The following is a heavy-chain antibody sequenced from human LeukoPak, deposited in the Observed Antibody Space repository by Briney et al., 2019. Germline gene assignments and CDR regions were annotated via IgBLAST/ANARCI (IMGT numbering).Heavy chain of an antibody. V-gene: IGHV4-34*01. Sequence: PSETLSLTCAVYGASFSGYYWSWIRQPPGKGLEWIGEINHSGSTNYNPSLKSRVTMSVDTSKNQFSLKLSSVTAVDTAVYYCARRVQAIDAFDIWGQGTMVTVSS. CDR2: INHSGST. D-gene: IGHD1-1*01. CDR1: GASFSGYY. J-gene: IGHJ3*02. CDR3: ARRVQAIDAFDI.